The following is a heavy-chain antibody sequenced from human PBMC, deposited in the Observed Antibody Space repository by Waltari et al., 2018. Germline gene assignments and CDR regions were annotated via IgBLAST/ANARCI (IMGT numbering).Heavy chain of an antibody. Sequence: QVQLVQSGAEVKKPGASVKVSCQASGYTFTSHALTWGRQATGQGLEWMGWMNPNRGNTGYAQKFQGRVTITRNTSISTAYMELSSLRSEDTAVYYCARGRRGVRHDYWGQGTLVTVSS. J-gene: IGHJ4*02. V-gene: IGHV1-8*03. D-gene: IGHD3-10*01. CDR2: MNPNRGNT. CDR3: ARGRRGVRHDY. CDR1: GYTFTSHA.